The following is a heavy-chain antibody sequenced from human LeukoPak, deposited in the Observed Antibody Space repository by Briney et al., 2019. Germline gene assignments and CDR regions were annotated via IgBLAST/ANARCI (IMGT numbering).Heavy chain of an antibody. J-gene: IGHJ5*02. CDR3: ARDMIAARPNWFDP. V-gene: IGHV1-18*01. Sequence: GASVKVSCKASGYSFTTYGISWVRQAPGQGLEWMGWISAYNGNTNYAQKFQGRVTMTTDTSTSTAYMELRSLRYDDTAVYYCARDMIAARPNWFDPWGQGTLVTVSS. D-gene: IGHD6-6*01. CDR1: GYSFTTYG. CDR2: ISAYNGNT.